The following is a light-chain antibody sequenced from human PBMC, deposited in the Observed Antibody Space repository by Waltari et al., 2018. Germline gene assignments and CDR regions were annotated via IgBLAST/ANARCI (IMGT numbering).Light chain of an antibody. CDR2: GAS. Sequence: EIVLTQSPGTLPLSPGERATLSCRASQSVSGSKLAWYQQKPGQAPRLLIYGASTRATGIPDRFSGSGSGTDFTVTISGLEPEDFAVYFCQQYGSSPTFGQGTKVEV. CDR3: QQYGSSPT. J-gene: IGKJ1*01. V-gene: IGKV3-20*01. CDR1: QSVSGSK.